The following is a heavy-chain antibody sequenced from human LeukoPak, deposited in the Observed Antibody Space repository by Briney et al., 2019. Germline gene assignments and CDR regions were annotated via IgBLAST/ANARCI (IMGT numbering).Heavy chain of an antibody. CDR1: GGSISSGGYS. V-gene: IGHV4-30-4*08. Sequence: SETLSLTCAVSGGSISSGGYSWSWIRQPPGKGLEWIGYIYYSGSTYYNPPLKSRVTISVDTSKDQFSLKLSSVTAADTAVYYCARYYYDSSGYYYDYWGQGTLVTVSS. CDR3: ARYYYDSSGYYYDY. D-gene: IGHD3-22*01. CDR2: IYYSGST. J-gene: IGHJ4*02.